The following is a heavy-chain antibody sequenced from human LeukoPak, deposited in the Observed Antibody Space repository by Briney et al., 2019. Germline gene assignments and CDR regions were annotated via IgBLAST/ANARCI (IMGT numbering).Heavy chain of an antibody. V-gene: IGHV3-30*04. CDR3: AKDFNWAFDY. CDR2: ISYDGSNK. D-gene: IGHD1-1*01. J-gene: IGHJ4*02. CDR1: GFTFSSYA. Sequence: PGRSLRLSCAASGFTFSSYAMHWVRQAPGKGLEWVAVISYDGSNKYYADSVKGRFTISRDISKNTVYLQMNSLRVEDTAVYYCAKDFNWAFDYWGQGTLVIVSS.